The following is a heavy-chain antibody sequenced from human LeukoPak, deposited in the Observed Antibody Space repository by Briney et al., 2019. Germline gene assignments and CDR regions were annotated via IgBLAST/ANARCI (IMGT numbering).Heavy chain of an antibody. V-gene: IGHV4-30-2*01. CDR1: GGSISSGGYS. J-gene: IGHJ5*02. CDR3: ARELLGHGWFDP. D-gene: IGHD1-26*01. Sequence: PSETLSLTCAVSGGSISSGGYSWSWIRQPPGKGLEWIGYIYHSGSTYYNPSLKSRVTISVDRSKNQFSLKLSSVTAADTAVYYCARELLGHGWFDPWGQGTLVTVSS. CDR2: IYHSGST.